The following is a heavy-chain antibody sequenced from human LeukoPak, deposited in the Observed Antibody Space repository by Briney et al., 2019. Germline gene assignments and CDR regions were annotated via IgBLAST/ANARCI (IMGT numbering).Heavy chain of an antibody. CDR3: ARPISGYYYAFDY. CDR2: MNPNSGNT. J-gene: IGHJ4*02. V-gene: IGHV1-8*01. Sequence: GASVKVSCKASGYTFTSYAINWVRQATGQGLEWMGWMNPNSGNTGYAQKFQGRVTMTRNTSISTAYMELSSLRSEDTAVYYCARPISGYYYAFDYWGQGTLVTVSS. CDR1: GYTFTSYA. D-gene: IGHD3-22*01.